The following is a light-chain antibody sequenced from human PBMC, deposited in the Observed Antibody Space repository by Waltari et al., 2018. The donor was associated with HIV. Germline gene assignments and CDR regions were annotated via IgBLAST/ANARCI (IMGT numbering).Light chain of an antibody. CDR2: DVS. CDR1: SSEVGDYNS. CDR3: CSYAGTYTYV. V-gene: IGLV2-11*01. J-gene: IGLJ1*01. Sequence: QSALTQPRSVSGSPGQSVTISCPGTSSEVGDYNSVSVYQQNPGNAPKLMIYDVSTWPSGVPDRFSGSKSGNTASLTISGLQAEDEADYYCCSYAGTYTYVFGTGTKVTVL.